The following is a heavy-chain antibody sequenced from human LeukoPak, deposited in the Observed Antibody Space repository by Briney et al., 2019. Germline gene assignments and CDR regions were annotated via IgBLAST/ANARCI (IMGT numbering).Heavy chain of an antibody. CDR2: ISGSGGST. CDR3: AKEGKYQLPKVGPGRSPSRPLDY. D-gene: IGHD2-2*01. CDR1: GFTFSSYA. V-gene: IGHV3-23*01. J-gene: IGHJ4*02. Sequence: GGSLRLSCAASGFTFSSYAMSWVRQAPGKGLEWVSAISGSGGSTYYADSVKGRFTSSRDNSKNTLYLQMNSLRAEDTAVYYCAKEGKYQLPKVGPGRSPSRPLDYWGQGTLVTVSS.